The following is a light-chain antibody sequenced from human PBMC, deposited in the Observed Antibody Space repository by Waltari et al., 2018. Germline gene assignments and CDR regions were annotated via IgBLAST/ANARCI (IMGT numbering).Light chain of an antibody. CDR1: SSNIGAGYD. J-gene: IGLJ3*02. CDR2: GNS. Sequence: QSVLTQPPSVSGAPGQRVTISCTGSSSNIGAGYDVHWYQHLPGTAPKVLIYGNSNRPSGFPDRFSGSKSGTSASLAITGLQAEDEADYYCQSYDSSLSGRNWVFGGGTKMTVL. V-gene: IGLV1-40*01. CDR3: QSYDSSLSGRNWV.